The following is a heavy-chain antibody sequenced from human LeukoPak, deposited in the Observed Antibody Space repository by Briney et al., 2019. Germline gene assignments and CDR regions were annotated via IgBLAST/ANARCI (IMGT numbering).Heavy chain of an antibody. J-gene: IGHJ4*02. CDR3: AKAPYSGSYSTHNDY. V-gene: IGHV3-23*01. CDR2: ISGSGGST. CDR1: GFTFSSYA. D-gene: IGHD1-26*01. Sequence: GGSLRLSCAASGFTFSSYAMSWVRQAPGKGLEWVSAISGSGGSTYYADSVKGRFTISRDNSKNTLYLQMNSLRAEDTAVYYCAKAPYSGSYSTHNDYWGRGTLVTVSS.